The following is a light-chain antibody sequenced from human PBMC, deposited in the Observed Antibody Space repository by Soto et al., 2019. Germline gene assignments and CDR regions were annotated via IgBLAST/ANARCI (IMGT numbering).Light chain of an antibody. J-gene: IGKJ5*01. CDR3: QHCESLTRT. V-gene: IGKV1-33*01. CDR1: QDISNS. Sequence: DIQITQSPSSLSASLXDRVTISCEASQDISNSLXXXQQXXGXAPKXXXYDXSNLETGGPSRLSGSGSGTDFTFTISSLQPDDIATYYCQHCESLTRTFGQGTRLEIK. CDR2: DXS.